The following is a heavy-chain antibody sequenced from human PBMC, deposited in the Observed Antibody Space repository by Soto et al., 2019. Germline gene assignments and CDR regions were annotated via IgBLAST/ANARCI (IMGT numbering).Heavy chain of an antibody. V-gene: IGHV1-46*03. CDR1: GYTFTDYY. CDR3: ASSEAVPTTTYYYWYIDV. Sequence: QVQLVQSGAEVKKPGASVRISCKASGYTFTDYYLHWVRQAPGQGLEWMGIMNPSGGVTSYAQKFQGRVAVTRDTSTSTVYMQLSSLRSEDTAVYYCASSEAVPTTTYYYWYIDVWGKGTTVTVPS. J-gene: IGHJ6*03. D-gene: IGHD2-2*01. CDR2: MNPSGGVT.